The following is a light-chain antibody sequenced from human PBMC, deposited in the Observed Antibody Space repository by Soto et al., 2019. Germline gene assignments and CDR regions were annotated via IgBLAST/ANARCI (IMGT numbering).Light chain of an antibody. CDR3: QHYNSYPWT. Sequence: DIQMTQSPSTLSASVGDRVIITCRASQSVSDWLAWYQQKPGKAPKLLIFDASSLETGVPSRFSGSGSGTEFTLTISSLKPDDFATYFCQHYNSYPWTFGQGTKVEIK. V-gene: IGKV1-5*01. CDR2: DAS. J-gene: IGKJ1*01. CDR1: QSVSDW.